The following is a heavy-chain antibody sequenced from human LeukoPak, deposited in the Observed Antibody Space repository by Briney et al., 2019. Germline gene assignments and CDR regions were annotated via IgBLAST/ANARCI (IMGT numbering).Heavy chain of an antibody. CDR2: ISYDGSNK. Sequence: GRSLRLSCAASGFTFSSYAMHWVRQAPGKGLEWVAVISYDGSNKYCADSVKGRFTISRDNSKNTLHLQMNSLRPEDTAVYYCARDGGSSSLPGYYYYGMDVWGQGTTVTVSS. CDR1: GFTFSSYA. D-gene: IGHD6-13*01. J-gene: IGHJ6*02. V-gene: IGHV3-30-3*01. CDR3: ARDGGSSSLPGYYYYGMDV.